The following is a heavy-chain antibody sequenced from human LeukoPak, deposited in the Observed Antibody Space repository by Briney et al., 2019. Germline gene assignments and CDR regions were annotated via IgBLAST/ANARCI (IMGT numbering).Heavy chain of an antibody. Sequence: GGSLRLSCAASGFTFRTYGMSWVRQAPGKGLEWVSAITGSGGMTYYADAVKGRFTVSRDNSRDTLFVQMNSLRVEDTAIYYCAKEHPNTVKASDYWGPGTLVTVSS. D-gene: IGHD4-17*01. CDR3: AKEHPNTVKASDY. CDR2: ITGSGGMT. J-gene: IGHJ4*02. CDR1: GFTFRTYG. V-gene: IGHV3-23*01.